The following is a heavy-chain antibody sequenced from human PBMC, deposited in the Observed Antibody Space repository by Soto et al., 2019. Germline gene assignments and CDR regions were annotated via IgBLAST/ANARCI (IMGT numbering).Heavy chain of an antibody. CDR2: INGDGSTK. J-gene: IGHJ3*02. D-gene: IGHD1-26*01. CDR1: GFTFSSYS. Sequence: GGSLRLSCAASGFTFSSYSMNWVRQAPGKGLEWVSHINGDGSTKIYADSVKGRFTVSRDNAKNTLYLQMNSLRVEDTAVYYCVRDRGHPDSFDIWGQGTMVTVSS. CDR3: VRDRGHPDSFDI. V-gene: IGHV3-74*01.